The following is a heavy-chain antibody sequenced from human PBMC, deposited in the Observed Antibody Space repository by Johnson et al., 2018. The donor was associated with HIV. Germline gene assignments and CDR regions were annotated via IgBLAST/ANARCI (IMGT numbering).Heavy chain of an antibody. D-gene: IGHD3-10*01. V-gene: IGHV3-30-3*01. Sequence: QVQLVESGGGVVQPGRSLRLSCAASGFTFSSYAMHWVRQAPGKGLEWVAVISYDGSNKYYADSVKGRFTISRANSKNTLYLQMNSLRAEDTALYHCAGGDGSGSTVACEIWGRGTMVTVSS. CDR1: GFTFSSYA. CDR2: ISYDGSNK. J-gene: IGHJ3*02. CDR3: AGGDGSGSTVACEI.